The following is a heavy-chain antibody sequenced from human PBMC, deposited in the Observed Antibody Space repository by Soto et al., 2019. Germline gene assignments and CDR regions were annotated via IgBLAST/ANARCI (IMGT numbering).Heavy chain of an antibody. J-gene: IGHJ6*02. V-gene: IGHV3-15*01. CDR2: IKSKTDGGTT. CDR3: TTSSYFGMDL. CDR1: GITFSQAW. Sequence: EGQLVESGGGLVKPGGSLRLSCAASGITFSQAWMSWVRQAPGKGLEWVGRIKSKTDGGTTDYAAPAKGRFTISRDDSENRLYLQMNSLKTEDTAVYYCTTSSYFGMDLWGQGTTVTVSS.